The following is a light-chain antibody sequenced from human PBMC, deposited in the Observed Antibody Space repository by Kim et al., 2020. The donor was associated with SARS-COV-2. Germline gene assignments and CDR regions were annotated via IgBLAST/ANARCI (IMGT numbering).Light chain of an antibody. J-gene: IGLJ2*01. CDR3: QAWDSSTAGV. V-gene: IGLV3-1*01. Sequence: VSPGQTASITCSGDKLGDKYACWYQQKPGQSPVLVIYQDSKRPSGIPERFSGSNSGNTATLTISGTQAMDEADYYCQAWDSSTAGVLGGGTQLTVL. CDR2: QDS. CDR1: KLGDKY.